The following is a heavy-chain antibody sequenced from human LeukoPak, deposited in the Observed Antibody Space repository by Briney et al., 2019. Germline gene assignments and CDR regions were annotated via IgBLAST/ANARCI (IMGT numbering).Heavy chain of an antibody. D-gene: IGHD4-17*01. J-gene: IGHJ6*03. V-gene: IGHV3-30*02. CDR2: IRYDGSNK. CDR3: ASLITVTTDYYYYMDV. Sequence: GSLRLSCAASGFTFSSYGMHWVRQAPGKGLEWVAFIRYDGSNKYYADSVKGRFTISRDNSKNTLYLQMNSLRAEDTAVYYCASLITVTTDYYYYMDVWGKGTTVTISS. CDR1: GFTFSSYG.